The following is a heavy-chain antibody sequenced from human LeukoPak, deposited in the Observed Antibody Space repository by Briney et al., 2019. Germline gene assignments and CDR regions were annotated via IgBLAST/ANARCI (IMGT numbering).Heavy chain of an antibody. J-gene: IGHJ4*02. CDR2: ISYDGSNK. Sequence: GGSLRLSCAASGFTFSSYAMYWVRQAPGKGLEWVAVISYDGSNKVYADSVKGRFTISRDDSKDTLYLQMNSLRAEDTAVYYCAKDLCSGGSCYYFDYWGQGTLVTVSS. V-gene: IGHV3-30-3*01. CDR3: AKDLCSGGSCYYFDY. D-gene: IGHD2-15*01. CDR1: GFTFSSYA.